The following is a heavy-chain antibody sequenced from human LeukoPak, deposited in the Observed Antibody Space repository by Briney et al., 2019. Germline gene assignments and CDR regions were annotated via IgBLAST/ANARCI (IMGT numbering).Heavy chain of an antibody. CDR1: GFTFSSYG. Sequence: SLRLSCAASGFTFSSYGMHWVRQAPGKGLEWVAVISYDGSNKYYADSVKGRFTISRDNSKNTLYLQMNSLRAEDTAVYYCAKGPPGSGWYFAFDIWGQGTMVTVSS. D-gene: IGHD6-19*01. CDR2: ISYDGSNK. V-gene: IGHV3-30*18. CDR3: AKGPPGSGWYFAFDI. J-gene: IGHJ3*02.